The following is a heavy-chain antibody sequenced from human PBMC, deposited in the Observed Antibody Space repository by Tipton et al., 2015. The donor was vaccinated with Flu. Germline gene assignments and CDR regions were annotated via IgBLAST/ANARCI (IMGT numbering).Heavy chain of an antibody. CDR2: IYYSGSI. D-gene: IGHD3-16*01. Sequence: TLSLTCTVSGGSISSHYWSWIRQPPGKGLEWIGYIYYSGSISYNPSLKSRVTISVDTSKNQFSLKLSSMTAADTAVYYCAREWGDAFDIWGQGTMVTVSS. J-gene: IGHJ3*02. CDR1: GGSISSHY. CDR3: AREWGDAFDI. V-gene: IGHV4-59*11.